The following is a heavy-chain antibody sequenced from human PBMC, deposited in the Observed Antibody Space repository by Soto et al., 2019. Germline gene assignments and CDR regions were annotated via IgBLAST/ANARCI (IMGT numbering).Heavy chain of an antibody. CDR2: ISAYNGNT. D-gene: IGHD2-2*01. V-gene: IGHV1-18*01. CDR1: GYTFTSYG. CDR3: AKILGYCSSTSCVSYAFDI. J-gene: IGHJ3*02. Sequence: ASVKVSCKASGYTFTSYGISWVRQAPGQGLEWMGWISAYNGNTNYAQKLQGRVTMTTDTSTSTAYMELRSLRSDDTAVYYCAKILGYCSSTSCVSYAFDIWGQGTMVTVS.